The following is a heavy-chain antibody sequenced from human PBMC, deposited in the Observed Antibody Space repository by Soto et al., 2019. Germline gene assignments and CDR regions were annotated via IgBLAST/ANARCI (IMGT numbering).Heavy chain of an antibody. CDR2: IYPGDSDT. Sequence: PGESLKISCKGSGYSFTSYWIGWVLQIPGKGLEWMGIIYPGDSDTRYSPSFQGQVTISADKSISTAYLQCSSLKASDTAMYYCASALYYDFWSGYPRDEAFDSWGKGTMVAVAS. CDR3: ASALYYDFWSGYPRDEAFDS. V-gene: IGHV5-51*01. D-gene: IGHD3-3*01. J-gene: IGHJ3*02. CDR1: GYSFTSYW.